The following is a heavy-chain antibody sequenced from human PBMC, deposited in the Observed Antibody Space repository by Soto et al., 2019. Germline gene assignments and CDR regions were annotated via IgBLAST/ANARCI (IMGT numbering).Heavy chain of an antibody. CDR3: ARDSDESTSYYDY. J-gene: IGHJ4*02. CDR2: TNWNGATT. Sequence: EVQLVVSGGGVVRPGGSMRLSCTASGFTFDDYSMTWVRQIPGKGLEWVSTTNWNGATTAYAESVRGRFTISRDNAKNSLYLQLYTVTAEDTTFYHCARDSDESTSYYDYWGQGTLVTVSS. CDR1: GFTFDDYS. V-gene: IGHV3-20*01. D-gene: IGHD2-8*01.